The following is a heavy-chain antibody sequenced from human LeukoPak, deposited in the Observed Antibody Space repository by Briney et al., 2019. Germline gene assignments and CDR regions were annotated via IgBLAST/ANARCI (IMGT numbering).Heavy chain of an antibody. D-gene: IGHD2-2*01. CDR2: INPNSGGT. CDR3: ARSSTVVVPAAMNY. Sequence: ASVKVSCKASGYTFNGYYMHWVRQAPGQGLEWMGWINPNSGGTKSAQKLQGRVTMTTDTSTSTTYMELRSLRSDDTAVYYCARSSTVVVPAAMNYWGQGTLVTVSS. V-gene: IGHV1-2*02. J-gene: IGHJ4*02. CDR1: GYTFNGYY.